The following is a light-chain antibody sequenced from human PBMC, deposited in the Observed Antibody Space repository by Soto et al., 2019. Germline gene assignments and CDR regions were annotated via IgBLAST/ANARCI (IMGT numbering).Light chain of an antibody. J-gene: IGLJ1*01. CDR2: EGT. CDR1: SSEVGSKNF. Sequence: QSALTQPASVSGSPGQSITISCIRTSSEVGSKNFFSWYQKHPGKAPKLIIYEGTKRPSGVSNRFSGSKSGNAASLTVSGLQAEDEAEYYCSSYRSGGTFVFGSGTKLTVL. V-gene: IGLV2-14*02. CDR3: SSYRSGGTFV.